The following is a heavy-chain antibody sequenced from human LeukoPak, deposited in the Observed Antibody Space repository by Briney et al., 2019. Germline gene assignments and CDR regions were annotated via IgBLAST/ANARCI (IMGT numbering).Heavy chain of an antibody. Sequence: ASVKLSCKASGYTFTSYGISWVRQAPGQGLEWMGLMNPNSGNTGYAQKFQGRVTMTRNTSISTAYMELSSLRSEDTAVYYCASTPPSIEWYSSSFPTDYWGQGTLVTVSS. CDR1: GYTFTSYG. V-gene: IGHV1-8*02. J-gene: IGHJ4*02. CDR3: ASTPPSIEWYSSSFPTDY. D-gene: IGHD6-6*01. CDR2: MNPNSGNT.